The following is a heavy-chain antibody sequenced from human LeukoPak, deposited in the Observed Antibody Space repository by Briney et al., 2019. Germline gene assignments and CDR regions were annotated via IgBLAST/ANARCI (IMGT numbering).Heavy chain of an antibody. V-gene: IGHV3-30*18. D-gene: IGHD1-26*01. CDR1: GFTFSSYG. J-gene: IGHJ4*02. CDR3: AKLATDY. Sequence: GGSLRLSCAASGFTFSSYGMHWVRQAPGKGLEWVAVISYDGSNKYYADSVKGRFTISRDNSKNTLYLQMNSLRAKDTAVYYCAKLATDYWGQGTLVTVSS. CDR2: ISYDGSNK.